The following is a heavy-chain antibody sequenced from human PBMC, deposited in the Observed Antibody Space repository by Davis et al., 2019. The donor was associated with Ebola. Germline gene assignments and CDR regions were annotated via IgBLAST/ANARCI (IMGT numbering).Heavy chain of an antibody. Sequence: PGGSLRLSCVGSGFAFSTFAMHWVRQAPGKGLEWVALISYDGNKTFYTNSVKGQFTISSDNSKNTLYLQMDSLRPDDTAVYYCARDPTNYGSEDYFAYNWFDSWGQGTPVTVSS. V-gene: IGHV3-30-3*01. CDR3: ARDPTNYGSEDYFAYNWFDS. CDR1: GFAFSTFA. D-gene: IGHD3-10*01. CDR2: ISYDGNKT. J-gene: IGHJ5*01.